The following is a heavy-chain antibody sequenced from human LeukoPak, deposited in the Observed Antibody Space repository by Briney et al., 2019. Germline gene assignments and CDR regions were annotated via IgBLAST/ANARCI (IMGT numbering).Heavy chain of an antibody. CDR2: ISYDGSNQ. V-gene: IGHV3-30*18. CDR3: AKDYRYSGSYEFDY. D-gene: IGHD1-26*01. Sequence: GTSLRLSCAASGFGLSNSAMHWVRQAPGKGLEWVAVISYDGSNQYYADSVKGRFTISRDNSKNTLYLQMNTLRVEDTAVYYCAKDYRYSGSYEFDYWGQGTLVTVSS. CDR1: GFGLSNSA. J-gene: IGHJ4*02.